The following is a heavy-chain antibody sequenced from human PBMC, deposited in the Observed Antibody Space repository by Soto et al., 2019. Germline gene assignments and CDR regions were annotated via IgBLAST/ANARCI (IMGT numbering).Heavy chain of an antibody. V-gene: IGHV3-30-3*01. D-gene: IGHD3-10*01. CDR2: ISYDGSNK. J-gene: IGHJ3*02. CDR1: GFNFSSYA. CDR3: ARVNYYGSGSYYWGDLGFSPDDAFDI. Sequence: GGSLRLSCAASGFNFSSYAMHWVRQAPGKGLEWVAVISYDGSNKYYADSVKGRFTISRDNSKNTLYLQMNSLRAEDTAVYYCARVNYYGSGSYYWGDLGFSPDDAFDIWGQGTMVTVSS.